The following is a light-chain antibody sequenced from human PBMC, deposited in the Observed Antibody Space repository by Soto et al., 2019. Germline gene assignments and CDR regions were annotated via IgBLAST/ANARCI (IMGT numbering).Light chain of an antibody. CDR2: GNS. V-gene: IGLV1-40*01. CDR1: SSNIGAGYD. CDR3: QSYDSSLSVYV. Sequence: QSVLTQPPSVSGAPGQRVTISCTGSSSNIGAGYDVHWYQQLPGTAPKLLIYGNSNGPSGVPDRFSGSKSGTSASLAITGLQAEDEADYYCQSYDSSLSVYVFGTGTKVTDL. J-gene: IGLJ1*01.